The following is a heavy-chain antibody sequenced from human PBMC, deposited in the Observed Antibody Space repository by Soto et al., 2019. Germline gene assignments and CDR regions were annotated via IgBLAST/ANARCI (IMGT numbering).Heavy chain of an antibody. D-gene: IGHD2-8*01. CDR1: GGAISSSSYY. CDR2: IYYSGST. J-gene: IGHJ3*02. CDR3: ARRGYYAISAFDI. V-gene: IGHV4-39*01. Sequence: SEPLSLTYTVSGGAISSSSYYWCWIRQPPGKGLEWIGSIYYSGSTYYNPSLKSRVTISVDTSKNQFSLKLSSVTAADTAVYYCARRGYYAISAFDIWGQGTMVT.